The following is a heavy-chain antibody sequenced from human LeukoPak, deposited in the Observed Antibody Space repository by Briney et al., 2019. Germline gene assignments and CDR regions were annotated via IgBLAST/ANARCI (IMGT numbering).Heavy chain of an antibody. J-gene: IGHJ4*02. CDR2: IYPGDSDT. V-gene: IGHV5-51*01. Sequence: HGASLQISCKGSGYSFSTYWIAWVRQLPGKGLEWMGIIYPGDSDTRYSPSFQGQVTISADKSINTAYLQWSSLKASDTATYYCARLSYGDSSLDFWGQGTLVTVSS. CDR1: GYSFSTYW. CDR3: ARLSYGDSSLDF. D-gene: IGHD4-17*01.